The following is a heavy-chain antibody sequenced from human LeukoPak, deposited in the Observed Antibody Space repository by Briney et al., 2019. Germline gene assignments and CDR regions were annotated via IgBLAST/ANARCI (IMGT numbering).Heavy chain of an antibody. CDR3: ARGSGYGSGSYYKRGNYFDY. CDR1: GGSISSYY. CDR2: IYYSGST. J-gene: IGHJ4*02. V-gene: IGHV4-59*08. Sequence: SETLSLTCTVSGGSISSYYWSWIRQPPGKGLEWIGYIYYSGSTNYNPSLKSRVTISVDTSKNQFSLKLSSVTAANTAVYYCARGSGYGSGSYYKRGNYFDYWGQGTLVTVSS. D-gene: IGHD3-10*01.